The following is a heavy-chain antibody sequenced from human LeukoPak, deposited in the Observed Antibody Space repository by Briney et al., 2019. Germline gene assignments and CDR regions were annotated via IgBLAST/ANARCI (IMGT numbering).Heavy chain of an antibody. D-gene: IGHD5-24*01. V-gene: IGHV3-33*01. CDR1: GFTFSNYG. CDR3: ARHGRMGTINPSY. CDR2: IFYDGSKE. J-gene: IGHJ4*02. Sequence: GGSLRLSCAASGFTFSNYGMHWVRQAPGKGLEWLAAIFYDGSKEHYADTVKGRFTISRDNSKNTLYLQVNSLTADDTAVYYCARHGRMGTINPSYWGQGTLVTVSS.